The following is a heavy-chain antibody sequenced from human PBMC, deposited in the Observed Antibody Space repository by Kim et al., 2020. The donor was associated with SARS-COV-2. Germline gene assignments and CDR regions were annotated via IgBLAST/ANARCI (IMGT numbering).Heavy chain of an antibody. CDR2: INPNSGGT. J-gene: IGHJ4*02. Sequence: ASVKVSCKASGYTFTGYYMHWVRQAPGQGLEWMGWINPNSGGTNYAQKFQGRVTMTRDTSISTAYMELSRLRSDDTAVYYCARDMRQWLGKGVFDYWGLGTLVTVSS. CDR3: ARDMRQWLGKGVFDY. V-gene: IGHV1-2*02. CDR1: GYTFTGYY. D-gene: IGHD6-19*01.